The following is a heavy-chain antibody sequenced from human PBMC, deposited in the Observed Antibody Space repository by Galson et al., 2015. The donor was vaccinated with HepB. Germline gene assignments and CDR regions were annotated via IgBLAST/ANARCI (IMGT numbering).Heavy chain of an antibody. CDR2: IWYDGSNK. J-gene: IGHJ4*02. D-gene: IGHD1-7*01. V-gene: IGHV3-33*01. Sequence: SCAASGFTFSSYGMHWVRQAPGKGLEWVAVIWYDGSNKYYADSVKGRFTISRDNSKNTLYLQMNSLRAEDTAVYYCARDSAQYSLYNWNYVVLYYFDYWGQGTLVTVSS. CDR3: ARDSAQYSLYNWNYVVLYYFDY. CDR1: GFTFSSYG.